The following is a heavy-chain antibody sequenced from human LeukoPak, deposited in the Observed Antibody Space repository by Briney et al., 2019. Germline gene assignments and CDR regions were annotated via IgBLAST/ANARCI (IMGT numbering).Heavy chain of an antibody. V-gene: IGHV4-59*01. CDR1: DDSITMYY. D-gene: IGHD2-21*02. Sequence: SETLSLTCTVSDDSITMYYWTWIRQPPGKGLEWIGYIYYSGSTNYNPSLKSRVTISVDTSKNQFSLKLSSVTAADTAVYYCARVRHIVVVTAIKGGPESPYYFDYWGQGTLVTASS. CDR3: ARVRHIVVVTAIKGGPESPYYFDY. CDR2: IYYSGST. J-gene: IGHJ4*02.